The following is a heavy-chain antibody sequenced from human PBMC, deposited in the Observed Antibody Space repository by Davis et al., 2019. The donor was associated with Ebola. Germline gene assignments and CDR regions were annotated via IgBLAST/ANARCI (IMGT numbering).Heavy chain of an antibody. V-gene: IGHV3-66*01. CDR3: ARDPHDYGDYVLYYYYGMDV. CDR2: IHGGGKT. Sequence: GESLKISCAASGFTVSNSYMSWVRQAPGKGLEWVSIIHGGGKTYYSNSAKGRFTISRDNSKNTLYLQMNSLRVEDTAVYYCARDPHDYGDYVLYYYYGMDVWGQGTTVTVSS. J-gene: IGHJ6*02. CDR1: GFTVSNSY. D-gene: IGHD4-17*01.